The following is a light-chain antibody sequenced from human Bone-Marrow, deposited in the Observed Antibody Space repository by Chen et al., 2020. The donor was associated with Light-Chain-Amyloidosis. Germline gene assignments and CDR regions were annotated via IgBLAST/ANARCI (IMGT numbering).Light chain of an antibody. J-gene: IGLJ3*02. V-gene: IGLV3-21*02. CDR3: QVWDRSSDRPV. CDR1: NIGSTS. Sequence: SYLSTQPSSVSFAPGLIPTIACGGNNIGSTSVHWYQQTPGQAPLLVVYDDSDRPSGIPARLSGSNSGNTATLTISRVEAGDEADYYCQVWDRSSDRPVFGGGTKLTVL. CDR2: DDS.